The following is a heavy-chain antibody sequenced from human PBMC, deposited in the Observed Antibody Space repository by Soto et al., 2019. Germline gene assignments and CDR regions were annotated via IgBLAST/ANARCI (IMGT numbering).Heavy chain of an antibody. J-gene: IGHJ5*02. CDR3: ARDPQYSSSSWDNWFDP. D-gene: IGHD6-6*01. CDR2: VIPIFGTA. Sequence: QVQLVQSGAEVKKPGSSVKVSCKASGGTFSSYAISWVRQAPGQGLEWMGGVIPIFGTANYAQKFQGRVTITADESTSTAYMELSSLRSEETAVYYCARDPQYSSSSWDNWFDPWGQGTLVTVSS. CDR1: GGTFSSYA. V-gene: IGHV1-69*01.